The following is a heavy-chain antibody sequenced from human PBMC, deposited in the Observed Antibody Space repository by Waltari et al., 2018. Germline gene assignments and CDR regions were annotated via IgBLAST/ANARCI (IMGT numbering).Heavy chain of an antibody. CDR3: ARETTVADWYFDL. CDR2: IYHSGST. J-gene: IGHJ2*01. CDR1: GYSISSGYY. Sequence: QVPLQESGPGLVKPSETLSLTCAVSGYSISSGYYWGWIRQPPGKGLEWIGSIYHSGSTYYNPSLKSRVTISVDTSKNQFSLKLSSVTAADTAVYYCARETTVADWYFDLWGRGTLVTVSS. D-gene: IGHD4-17*01. V-gene: IGHV4-38-2*02.